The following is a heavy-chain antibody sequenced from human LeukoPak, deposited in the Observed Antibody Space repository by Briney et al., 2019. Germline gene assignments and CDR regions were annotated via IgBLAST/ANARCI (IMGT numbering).Heavy chain of an antibody. D-gene: IGHD6-13*01. Sequence: GGSLRLSCAASGFTFSSYAMSWVRQAPGKGLEWVSAISGSGGSTYYADSVKGRFTISRDNSKNTLYLQMNSLRAEDTAVYYCTRLYTSSLDYWGQGTLVTVSS. J-gene: IGHJ4*02. V-gene: IGHV3-23*01. CDR3: TRLYTSSLDY. CDR1: GFTFSSYA. CDR2: ISGSGGST.